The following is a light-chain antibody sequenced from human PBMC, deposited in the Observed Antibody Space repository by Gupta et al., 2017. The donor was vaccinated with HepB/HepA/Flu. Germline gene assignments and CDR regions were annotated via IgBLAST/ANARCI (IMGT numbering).Light chain of an antibody. CDR2: EVD. V-gene: IGLV2-18*02. CDR3: SSYTTSNTYV. J-gene: IGLJ1*01. CDR1: SSDIGSYTR. Sequence: QSALTQPPSVSGSPGQSVTISCPGTSSDIGSYTRVSWYQQSPGTAPKLIIYEVDNRPSGVPDRFSGSKSGNTASLTISGLQTEDEADYYCSSYTTSNTYVFGIGTKVTVL.